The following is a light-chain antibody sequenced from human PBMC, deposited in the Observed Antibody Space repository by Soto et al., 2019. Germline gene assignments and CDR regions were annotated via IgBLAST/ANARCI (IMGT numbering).Light chain of an antibody. J-gene: IGKJ5*01. CDR2: AAS. CDR1: QSIRSY. CDR3: QHSHSTPRIT. V-gene: IGKV1-39*01. Sequence: DIQMTQSPSSLSAVVGDRVTITCRTSQSIRSYLNWYQQKSGKAPKLLISAASNLQSGVPYRFSGSGSGKDFTLTISSLQPEDVATYYCQHSHSTPRITFSQGTRLEIK.